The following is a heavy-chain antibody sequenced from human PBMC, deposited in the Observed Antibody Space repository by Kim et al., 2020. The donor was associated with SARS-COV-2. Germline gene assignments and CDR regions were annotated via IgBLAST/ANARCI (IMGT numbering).Heavy chain of an antibody. CDR2: IYYSGST. D-gene: IGHD4-17*01. J-gene: IGHJ4*02. Sequence: SETLSLTCTVSGGSISSYYWSWIRQPPGKGLEWIGYIYYSGSTNYNPSLKSRVTISVDTSKNQFSLKLSSVTAADTAVYYCARMTTVVSYYFDYWGQGTLVTVSS. CDR1: GGSISSYY. CDR3: ARMTTVVSYYFDY. V-gene: IGHV4-59*01.